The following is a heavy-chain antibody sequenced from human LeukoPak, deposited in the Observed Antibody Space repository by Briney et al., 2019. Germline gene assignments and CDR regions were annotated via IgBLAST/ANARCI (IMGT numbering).Heavy chain of an antibody. CDR3: ARGYSSGWYRHPYNWFDP. CDR1: GGSISSSSYY. CDR2: IYYSGST. V-gene: IGHV4-39*01. D-gene: IGHD6-19*01. J-gene: IGHJ5*02. Sequence: SETLSLTCTVSGGSISSSSYYWGWIRQPPGKGLKWIGSIYYSGSTYYNPSLKSRVTISVDTSKNQFSLKLSSVTAADTAVYYCARGYSSGWYRHPYNWFDPWGQGTLVTVSS.